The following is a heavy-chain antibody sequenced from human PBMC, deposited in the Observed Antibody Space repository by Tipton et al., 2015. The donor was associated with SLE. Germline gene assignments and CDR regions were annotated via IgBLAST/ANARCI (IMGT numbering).Heavy chain of an antibody. CDR2: IYYSGST. CDR1: GGSISSYY. CDR3: ARIHRGIHLRELSLVAFDI. V-gene: IGHV4-59*01. D-gene: IGHD3-16*02. J-gene: IGHJ3*02. Sequence: TLSLTCTVSGGSISSYYWSWIRQPPGKGLEWIGYIYYSGSTNYNPSLKSRVTISVDTSKNQFSLKLSSVTAADTAVYYCARIHRGIHLRELSLVAFDIWGQGTMVTVSS.